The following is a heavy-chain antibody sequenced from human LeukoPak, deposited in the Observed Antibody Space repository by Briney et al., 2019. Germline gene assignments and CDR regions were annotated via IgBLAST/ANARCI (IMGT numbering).Heavy chain of an antibody. J-gene: IGHJ3*02. CDR1: GFTVSSNY. CDR2: IYSGGTT. Sequence: QPGGSLRLSCAVSGFTVSSNYMSWVRQAPGKGLEWVSVIYSGGTTYYADSVKGRFTISRDNSKKTLYLQMNSLRAEDTAVYYCARDAPDFAFDIWGQGTMVTVSS. CDR3: ARDAPDFAFDI. V-gene: IGHV3-66*01. D-gene: IGHD3-3*01.